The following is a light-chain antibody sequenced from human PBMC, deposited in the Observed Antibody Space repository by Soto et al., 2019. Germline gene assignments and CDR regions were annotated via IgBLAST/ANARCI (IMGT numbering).Light chain of an antibody. CDR3: QHYYTTPRT. J-gene: IGKJ2*01. CDR2: WAS. Sequence: DIVMTQSPDSLAVSLGERATINCKSSRSVLYNSNNKIYLAWYQQKPGQPPKLLIYWASTRESGVPDRFSGSGSETDFTLTISSLQAEDVAVYYCQHYYTTPRTFGQGTKLEIK. V-gene: IGKV4-1*01. CDR1: RSVLYNSNNKIY.